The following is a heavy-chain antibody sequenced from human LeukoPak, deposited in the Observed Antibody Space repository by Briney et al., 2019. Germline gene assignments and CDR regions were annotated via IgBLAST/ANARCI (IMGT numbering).Heavy chain of an antibody. D-gene: IGHD3-22*01. Sequence: GGSLRLSCAASGFTFSSYAMHWVRQAPGKGLEWVSAISGSGGSTYYADSVKGRFTISRDNSKNTLYLQMNSLRAEDTAVYYCAKDNFGSSGYIFDYWGQGTLVTVSS. CDR2: ISGSGGST. CDR1: GFTFSSYA. J-gene: IGHJ4*02. CDR3: AKDNFGSSGYIFDY. V-gene: IGHV3-23*01.